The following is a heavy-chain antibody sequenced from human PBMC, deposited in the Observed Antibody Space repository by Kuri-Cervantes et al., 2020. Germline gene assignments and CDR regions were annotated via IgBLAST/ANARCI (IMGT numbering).Heavy chain of an antibody. V-gene: IGHV4-34*09. CDR3: ARASVNYDFWSGYSGSGPIDY. CDR2: INHSGST. Sequence: SQTLSLTCAVYGGSFSGYYWSWIRQPPGKGLEWIGEINHSGSTNYNPSPKSRVTISVDTSKNQFSLKLSSVTAADTAVYYCARASVNYDFWSGYSGSGPIDYWGQGTLVTVSS. J-gene: IGHJ4*02. CDR1: GGSFSGYY. D-gene: IGHD3-3*01.